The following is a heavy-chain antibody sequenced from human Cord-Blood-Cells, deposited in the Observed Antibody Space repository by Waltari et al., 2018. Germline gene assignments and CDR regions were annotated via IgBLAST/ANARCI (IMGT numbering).Heavy chain of an antibody. CDR2: IYSGGST. CDR3: ARSYDFWSGFDY. Sequence: EVQLVESGGGLIQPGGSLRLSCAASGLTVSSNYMSWVRQAPGKGLEWVSVIYSGGSTYYADSVKGRFTISRDNSKNTLYLQMNSLRAEDTAVYYCARSYDFWSGFDYWGQGTLVTVSS. J-gene: IGHJ4*02. CDR1: GLTVSSNY. D-gene: IGHD3-3*01. V-gene: IGHV3-53*01.